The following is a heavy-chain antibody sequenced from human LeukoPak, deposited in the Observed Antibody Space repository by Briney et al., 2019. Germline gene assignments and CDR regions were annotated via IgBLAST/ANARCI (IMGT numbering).Heavy chain of an antibody. J-gene: IGHJ5*02. D-gene: IGHD3-3*01. Sequence: SVKVSCKAPGGTFSSYAISWVRQAPGQGLEWMGGIIPIFGTANYAQKFQGRVTITADESTSTAYMELSSLRSEDTAVYYCAKRNYDFWSGRPNWFDPWGQGTLVTVSS. CDR2: IIPIFGTA. V-gene: IGHV1-69*01. CDR3: AKRNYDFWSGRPNWFDP. CDR1: GGTFSSYA.